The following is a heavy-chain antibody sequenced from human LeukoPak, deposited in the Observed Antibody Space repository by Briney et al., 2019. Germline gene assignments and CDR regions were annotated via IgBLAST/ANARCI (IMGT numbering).Heavy chain of an antibody. J-gene: IGHJ6*02. CDR1: GGAIRSYY. V-gene: IGHV4-4*07. CDR3: ARDNGYYDSSGYYAAYYYYGMDV. CDR2: IYSSGST. Sequence: AETLCLTCAVSGGAIRSYYWSWVRQPAGKGLEWIWRIYSSGSTNYNPALKSRVTMSVDTSKNQFSLKLSSVPAADTAVYYCARDNGYYDSSGYYAAYYYYGMDVWGQGTTVTVSS. D-gene: IGHD3-22*01.